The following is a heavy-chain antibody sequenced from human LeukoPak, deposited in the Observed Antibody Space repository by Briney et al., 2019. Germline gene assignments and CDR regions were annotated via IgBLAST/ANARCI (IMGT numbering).Heavy chain of an antibody. Sequence: GESLKISCKGSGYSFTSYWIGWVRQMPGKGLEWMGIIYPGDSDTRYSPSFQGQVTISADKSISTAYLQWSSLKASDTAMYYCARRTTGYSGEYYYYYTDVWGKGTTVTVSS. J-gene: IGHJ6*03. CDR3: ARRTTGYSGEYYYYYTDV. V-gene: IGHV5-51*01. CDR1: GYSFTSYW. CDR2: IYPGDSDT. D-gene: IGHD3-9*01.